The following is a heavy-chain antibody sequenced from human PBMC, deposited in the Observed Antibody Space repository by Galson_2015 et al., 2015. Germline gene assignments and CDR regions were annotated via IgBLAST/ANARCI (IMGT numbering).Heavy chain of an antibody. D-gene: IGHD1-7*01. J-gene: IGHJ4*02. V-gene: IGHV3-48*01. CDR2: ITSGGGTT. CDR3: TRVELIAAVPMDY. Sequence: SLRLSCAASGFTFSMYSMNWVRQAPGRGLEWLAYITSGGGTTYYADSVKGRFTISRDNGERALYLQMNSLRVEDTAIYYCTRVELIAAVPMDYWGRGTLVSVSS. CDR1: GFTFSMYS.